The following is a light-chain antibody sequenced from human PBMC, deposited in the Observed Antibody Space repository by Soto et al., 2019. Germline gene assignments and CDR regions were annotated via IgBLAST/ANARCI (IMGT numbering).Light chain of an antibody. V-gene: IGLV4-69*01. J-gene: IGLJ3*02. Sequence: QTVVTQSPSASASLGASVKLTCTLSSGHSSYAIAWHQQQPEKGPRFLMKVNSDGSHSRGDGIPDRFSGPSSGAERYLTISGLQSEDEADYYCQTWGTGIRVFGGGTQLTVL. CDR3: QTWGTGIRV. CDR1: SGHSSYA. CDR2: VNSDGSH.